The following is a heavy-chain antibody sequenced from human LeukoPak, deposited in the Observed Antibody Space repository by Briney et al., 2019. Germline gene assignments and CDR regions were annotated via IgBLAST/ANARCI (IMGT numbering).Heavy chain of an antibody. D-gene: IGHD6-19*01. CDR2: IYSGGST. Sequence: GGSLRLSCAASEFSVGSNYMTWVRQAPGKGLEWVSLIYSGGSTYYADSVKGRFTISRDNSKNTLYLQMNSLRAEDTAVYYCAKDQGVSSGWYPSWFDPWGQGTLVTVSS. CDR1: EFSVGSNY. CDR3: AKDQGVSSGWYPSWFDP. J-gene: IGHJ5*02. V-gene: IGHV3-66*01.